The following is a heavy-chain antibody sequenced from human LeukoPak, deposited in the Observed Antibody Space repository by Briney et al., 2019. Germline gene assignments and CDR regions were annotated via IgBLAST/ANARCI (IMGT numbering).Heavy chain of an antibody. CDR2: INPNSGGT. CDR3: ARYYYDGSGYYKSYYFDY. CDR1: GYTFTGYY. Sequence: ASVKVSCKASGYTFTGYYMHWVRQAPGQGLEWMGRINPNSGGTNYAQKFQGRVTMTRDTSISTAYMELGRLRSDDTAVYYCARYYYDGSGYYKSYYFDYWGQGTLVTVSS. J-gene: IGHJ4*02. D-gene: IGHD3-22*01. V-gene: IGHV1-2*06.